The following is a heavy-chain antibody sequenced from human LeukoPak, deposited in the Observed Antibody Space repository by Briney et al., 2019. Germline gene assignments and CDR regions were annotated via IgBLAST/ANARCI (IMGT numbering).Heavy chain of an antibody. D-gene: IGHD4-11*01. CDR2: ISGDGGTI. V-gene: IGHV3-64*01. CDR3: ARGRQDYNNGFDP. CDR1: GFTLRTSA. J-gene: IGHJ5*02. Sequence: GGSLRLSCEASGFTLRTSAMFWVRQAPGKGLEYVSSISGDGGTISYANSVRARFTASRDNSKNRLFLQMGSLRPDDTAVYYCARGRQDYNNGFDPWGQGTLVTVSP.